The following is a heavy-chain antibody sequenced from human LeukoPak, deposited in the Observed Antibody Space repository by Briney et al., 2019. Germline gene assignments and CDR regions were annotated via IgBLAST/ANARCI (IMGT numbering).Heavy chain of an antibody. V-gene: IGHV3-23*01. CDR2: VSDSGGST. Sequence: GGSLRLSCAASGFTFSSYAMSWVRQAPGKGLEWVSAVSDSGGSTYYADSVKGRFTISRDNSKNTLYLQMNSLRAEDTAVYYCASRNRVSSSWSDAFDIWGQGTMVTVSS. J-gene: IGHJ3*02. CDR1: GFTFSSYA. CDR3: ASRNRVSSSWSDAFDI. D-gene: IGHD6-13*01.